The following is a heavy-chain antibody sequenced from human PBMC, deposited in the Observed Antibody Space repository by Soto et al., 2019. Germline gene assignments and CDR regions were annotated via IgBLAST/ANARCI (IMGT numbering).Heavy chain of an antibody. CDR3: AREYYDFWSGYYNRRYYYYMDV. CDR2: ISAYNGNT. CDR1: GGTLNSYA. V-gene: IGHV1-18*01. D-gene: IGHD3-3*01. Sequence: ASVTVSCKASGGTLNSYAISWVRQATGQGLEWMGWISAYNGNTNYAQKLQGRVTMTTDTSTSTAYMELRSLRSDDTAVYYCAREYYDFWSGYYNRRYYYYMDVWGKGTTVTVSS. J-gene: IGHJ6*03.